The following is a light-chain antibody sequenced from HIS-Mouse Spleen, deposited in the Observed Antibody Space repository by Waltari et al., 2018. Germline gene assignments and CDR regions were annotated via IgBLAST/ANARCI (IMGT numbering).Light chain of an antibody. CDR3: YSTDSSGNHRV. Sequence: SHELTQPPSVSVSPGQTARITCPGDALPKKYAYWYQQKSGQAPVLVIYEDSKRPSGIPERFSGSSSGTMATLTISGAQVEDEADYYCYSTDSSGNHRVFGGGTKPTVL. CDR2: EDS. J-gene: IGLJ2*01. CDR1: ALPKKY. V-gene: IGLV3-10*01.